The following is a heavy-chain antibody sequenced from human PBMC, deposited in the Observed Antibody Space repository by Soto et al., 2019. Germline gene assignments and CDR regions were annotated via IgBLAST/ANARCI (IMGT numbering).Heavy chain of an antibody. CDR2: IAVGSGNT. D-gene: IGHD3-9*01. J-gene: IGHJ4*02. V-gene: IGHV1-58*01. Sequence: VASVKVSCKASGFTFTSSAVQWVRQARGQRLEWIGWIAVGSGNTNYAQKFQERVTITRDMSTSTAYMELSSLRSEDTAMYYCAADGVYYDFLTGRSQSFDYWGQGTLVTVYS. CDR3: AADGVYYDFLTGRSQSFDY. CDR1: GFTFTSSA.